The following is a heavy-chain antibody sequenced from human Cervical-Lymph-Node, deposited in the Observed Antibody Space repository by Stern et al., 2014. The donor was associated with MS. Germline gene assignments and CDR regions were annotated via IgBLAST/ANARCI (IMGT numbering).Heavy chain of an antibody. CDR1: GGAFNVYA. CDR3: ARDGRHTNNYGLDV. Sequence: QVQLVESGAEVKKPGSSVKVSCQASGGAFNVYAINWLRQPPGQGLEWMGGIIPNIGIAHSAQPFQGRVMITEDQTNKNSSMHMRSLTSNDTAVEYCARDGRHTNNYGLDVWGQGTTVTVSS. V-gene: IGHV1-69*17. CDR2: IIPNIGIA. J-gene: IGHJ6*02.